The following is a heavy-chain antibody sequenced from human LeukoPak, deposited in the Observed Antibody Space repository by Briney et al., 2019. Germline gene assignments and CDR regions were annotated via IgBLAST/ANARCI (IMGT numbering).Heavy chain of an antibody. V-gene: IGHV4-38-2*02. Sequence: SETLSLTCIVSGYSSGYYWGWIRQPPGKGLEWIGSIYHSGSTYYNPSLKSRVTISVDTSKNQFSLKLSSVTAADTAVYYCAREPGYSSGWAYNWFDPWGQGTLVTVSS. D-gene: IGHD6-19*01. J-gene: IGHJ5*02. CDR1: GYSSGYY. CDR2: IYHSGST. CDR3: AREPGYSSGWAYNWFDP.